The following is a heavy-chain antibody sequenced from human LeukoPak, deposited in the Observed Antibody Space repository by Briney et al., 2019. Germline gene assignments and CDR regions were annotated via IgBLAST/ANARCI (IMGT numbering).Heavy chain of an antibody. D-gene: IGHD2-2*01. J-gene: IGHJ3*02. CDR3: ARTRSRRRNDAFDI. CDR1: GGSISSHY. CDR2: IYNSGST. Sequence: SETLSLTCTVSGGSISSHYWSWIRQPPGKGLEWIGYIYNSGSTNYNPSLKSRVTISVDTSENQFSLKLSSVTAADTAVYYCARTRSRRRNDAFDIWGQGTMVTVSS. V-gene: IGHV4-59*11.